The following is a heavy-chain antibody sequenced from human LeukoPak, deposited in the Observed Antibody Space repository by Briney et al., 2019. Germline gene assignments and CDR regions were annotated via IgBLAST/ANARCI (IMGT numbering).Heavy chain of an antibody. CDR3: AKISSDIVVVVAATRDDYYYYMDV. CDR1: GFTFSSYS. V-gene: IGHV3-48*01. D-gene: IGHD2-15*01. CDR2: IGGSGATI. J-gene: IGHJ6*03. Sequence: GGSLRLSCAASGFTFSSYSMNWVRQAPGKGLEWVSYIGGSGATIYYADSVKGRFTISRDNSKNTLYLQMNSLRAEDTAVYYCAKISSDIVVVVAATRDDYYYYMDVWGKGTTVTVSS.